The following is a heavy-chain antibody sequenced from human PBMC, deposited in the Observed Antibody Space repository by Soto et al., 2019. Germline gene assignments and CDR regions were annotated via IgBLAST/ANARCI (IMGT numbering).Heavy chain of an antibody. Sequence: SETLSLTCTVSGGSISSGGYYWSWIRQHPGKGLEWIGYIYYSGSTYYNPSLKSRVTISVDTSKNQFSLKLSSVTAADTAVYYCARYDSSGRSFDYWGQGTLVTVSS. D-gene: IGHD3-22*01. CDR3: ARYDSSGRSFDY. V-gene: IGHV4-31*03. CDR2: IYYSGST. CDR1: GGSISSGGYY. J-gene: IGHJ4*02.